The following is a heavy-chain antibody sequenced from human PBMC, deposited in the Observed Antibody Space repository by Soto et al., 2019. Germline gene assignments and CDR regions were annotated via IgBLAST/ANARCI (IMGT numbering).Heavy chain of an antibody. CDR2: IDPSDSYT. D-gene: IGHD6-6*01. V-gene: IGHV5-10-1*01. Sequence: GESLKISCKGSGYSFTSYWISWVRQMPGKGLEWMGRIDPSDSYTNYSPSFQGHVTISADKSISTAYLQWSSLKASDTAMCYCASGEYSSSPGGYYGMDVWGQGTTVTVSS. J-gene: IGHJ6*02. CDR1: GYSFTSYW. CDR3: ASGEYSSSPGGYYGMDV.